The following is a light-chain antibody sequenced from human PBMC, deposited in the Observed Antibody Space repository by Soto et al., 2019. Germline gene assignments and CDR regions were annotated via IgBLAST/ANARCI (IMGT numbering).Light chain of an antibody. J-gene: IGKJ3*01. Sequence: EIVMTQSPGTLSVSPGERATLSCRASQSISSNLAWYQQKPGQALRLLIYGASTRATGIPARFSGSGSGTEFTLTISSLQSEDFAVYYCQHYGSTTSFSFGPGT. V-gene: IGKV3-15*01. CDR2: GAS. CDR3: QHYGSTTSFS. CDR1: QSISSN.